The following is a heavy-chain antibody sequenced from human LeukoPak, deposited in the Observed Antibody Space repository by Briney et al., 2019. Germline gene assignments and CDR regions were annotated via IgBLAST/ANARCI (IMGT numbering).Heavy chain of an antibody. CDR2: TSYSGST. J-gene: IGHJ4*02. V-gene: IGHV4-59*01. Sequence: SETLSLTCTVSGGSISSYYWNWIRQPPGKGLEWIGYTSYSGSTKYNPSLKSRVTISVDTSKNQFSRRLSSVTAADPAVYYCARDLIAAAGILDYWGQGTLVTVSS. CDR3: ARDLIAAAGILDY. D-gene: IGHD6-13*01. CDR1: GGSISSYY.